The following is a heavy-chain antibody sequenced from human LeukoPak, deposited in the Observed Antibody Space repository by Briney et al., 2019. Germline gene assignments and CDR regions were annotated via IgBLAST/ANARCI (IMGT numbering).Heavy chain of an antibody. CDR3: ANRGIAAAGTHYYYYMDV. J-gene: IGHJ6*03. D-gene: IGHD6-13*01. CDR2: INHSGST. CDR1: GGSFSGYY. Sequence: PSETLSLTCAVYGGSFSGYYWSWIRQPPGKGLEWIGEINHSGSTNYNPSLKSRVTISVDTSKNQFSLKLSSVTAADTAVYYCANRGIAAAGTHYYYYMDVWGKGTTVTVSS. V-gene: IGHV4-34*01.